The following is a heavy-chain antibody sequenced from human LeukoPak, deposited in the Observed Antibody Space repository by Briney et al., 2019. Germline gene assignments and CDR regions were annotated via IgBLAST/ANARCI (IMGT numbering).Heavy chain of an antibody. CDR1: GFTFSSYA. V-gene: IGHV3-23*01. J-gene: IGHJ4*02. CDR3: AKDSRYTTYDFWSGYTIDY. Sequence: GGSLRLSCAASGFTFSSYAMSWVRQAPGKGLEWVSAISGSGGSTYYADSVKGRFTISRDNSKNTLYLQMSSLRAEDTAVYYCAKDSRYTTYDFWSGYTIDYWGQGTLVTVSS. CDR2: ISGSGGST. D-gene: IGHD3-3*01.